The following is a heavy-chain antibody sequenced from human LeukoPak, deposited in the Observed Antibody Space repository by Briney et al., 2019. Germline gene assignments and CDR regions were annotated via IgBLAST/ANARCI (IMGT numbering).Heavy chain of an antibody. CDR1: GGSISPYY. V-gene: IGHV4-59*12. Sequence: SETLSLTCTVSGGSISPYYWSWIRQTPGKGLEWIGYIYYSGSTNYNPSLKSRVTISADRSKNQFSLKLSSVTAADTAVYYCVRGYYYDSSGYWVRAFDIWGQGTMVTVSS. J-gene: IGHJ3*02. CDR2: IYYSGST. CDR3: VRGYYYDSSGYWVRAFDI. D-gene: IGHD3-22*01.